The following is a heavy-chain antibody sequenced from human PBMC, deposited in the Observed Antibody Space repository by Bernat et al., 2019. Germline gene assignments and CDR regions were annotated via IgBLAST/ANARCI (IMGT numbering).Heavy chain of an antibody. D-gene: IGHD3-22*01. CDR2: IWYDGSNK. V-gene: IGHV3-33*06. J-gene: IGHJ6*02. Sequence: QVQLVESGGGVVQPGRSLRLSCAASGFTFSSYGMHWVRQAPGKGLEWVAVIWYDGSNKYYADSVKGRFTISRGNSKNTLYLQMNSLRAEDTAVYYCANMYDSSGYWMYYYYGMDVWGQGTTVTVSS. CDR3: ANMYDSSGYWMYYYYGMDV. CDR1: GFTFSSYG.